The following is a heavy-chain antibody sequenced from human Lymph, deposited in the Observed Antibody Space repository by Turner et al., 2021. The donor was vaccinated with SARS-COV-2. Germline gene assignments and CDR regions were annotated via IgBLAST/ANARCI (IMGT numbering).Heavy chain of an antibody. CDR2: IYSGGTT. CDR1: GIIVSRNY. J-gene: IGHJ6*02. D-gene: IGHD6-13*01. Sequence: EVQLVETGGGLIQPGGSLRRPCAASGIIVSRNYMNWVRQALGKGLEWVSVIYSGGTTYNADSVKGRFTISRDNSKNTLYLQMNSLRVEDTAVYYCARDLGTYGMDVWGQGTTVTVSS. CDR3: ARDLGTYGMDV. V-gene: IGHV3-53*02.